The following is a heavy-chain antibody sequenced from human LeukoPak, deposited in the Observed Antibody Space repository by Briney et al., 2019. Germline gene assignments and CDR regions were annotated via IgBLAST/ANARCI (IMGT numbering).Heavy chain of an antibody. CDR2: ISGSGGST. Sequence: GGSLRLSCAASGFTFSSYEMNWVRQAPGKGLEWVSAISGSGGSTYYADSVKGRFTISRDNSKNTLYLQMNSLRAEDTAVYYCAKDPGYSYGYSFDYWGQGTLVTVSS. J-gene: IGHJ4*02. D-gene: IGHD5-18*01. CDR1: GFTFSSYE. V-gene: IGHV3-23*01. CDR3: AKDPGYSYGYSFDY.